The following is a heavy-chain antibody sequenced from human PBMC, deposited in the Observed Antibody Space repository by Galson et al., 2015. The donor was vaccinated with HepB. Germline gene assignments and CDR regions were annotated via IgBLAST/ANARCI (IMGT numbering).Heavy chain of an antibody. Sequence: QVQLQESGPGLVRPSETLSLTCTVSGGSISSYYWSWIRQPPGKGLEWIGYIYYSGSTNYNPSLKSRVTISVDTSKDQFSLKLSSVTAADTAVYYCARHWSRYYGSGRDWFDPWGQGTLVTVSS. CDR3: ARHWSRYYGSGRDWFDP. CDR2: IYYSGST. CDR1: GGSISSYY. J-gene: IGHJ5*02. V-gene: IGHV4-59*08. D-gene: IGHD3-10*01.